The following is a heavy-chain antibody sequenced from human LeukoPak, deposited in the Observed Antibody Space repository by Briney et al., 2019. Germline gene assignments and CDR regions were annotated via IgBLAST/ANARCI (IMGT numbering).Heavy chain of an antibody. D-gene: IGHD6-19*01. CDR2: ISGSGGST. J-gene: IGHJ4*02. CDR1: GFTFSSYG. V-gene: IGHV3-23*01. Sequence: GGTLRLSCAASGFTFSSYGMSWVRQAPGKGLEWVSAISGSGGSTYYADSVKGRFTISRDNSKNTLYLQMNSLRAEDTAVYYCAKDLRVAVFDYWGQGTLVTVSS. CDR3: AKDLRVAVFDY.